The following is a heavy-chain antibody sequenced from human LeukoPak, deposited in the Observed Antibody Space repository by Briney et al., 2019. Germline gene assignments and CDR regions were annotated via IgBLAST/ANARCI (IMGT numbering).Heavy chain of an antibody. CDR3: AKDSDDRYSSGWYGGYYYMDV. Sequence: PGGSLRLSCAASGFTFSSYGMHWVRQAPGKGLEWVAFIRYDGSYKYYADSVKGPFTISRDNSKNTLYLQMNSLRAEDTAVYYCAKDSDDRYSSGWYGGYYYMDVWGKGTTVTISS. CDR1: GFTFSSYG. D-gene: IGHD6-19*01. J-gene: IGHJ6*03. CDR2: IRYDGSYK. V-gene: IGHV3-30*02.